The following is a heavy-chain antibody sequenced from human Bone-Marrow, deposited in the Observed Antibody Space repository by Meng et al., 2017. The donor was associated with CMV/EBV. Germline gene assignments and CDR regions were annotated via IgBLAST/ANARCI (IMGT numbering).Heavy chain of an antibody. CDR2: IYTSGST. J-gene: IGHJ4*02. V-gene: IGHV4-4*07. CDR3: ARGVYYYDSSGNFGGYFDY. Sequence: GSLRLSCTVSGGSISSYYWSWIRQPAGKGLEWIGRIYTSGSTNYNPSLKSRVTMSVDTSKNQFSLKLSSVTAADTAVYCCARGVYYYDSSGNFGGYFDYWGQGTLVTVSS. D-gene: IGHD3-22*01. CDR1: GGSISSYY.